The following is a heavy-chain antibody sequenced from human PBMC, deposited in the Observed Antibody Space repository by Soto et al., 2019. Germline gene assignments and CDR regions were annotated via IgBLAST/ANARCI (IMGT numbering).Heavy chain of an antibody. J-gene: IGHJ5*02. CDR3: TRGYFDSGHGYDL. Sequence: HGESLKISFKGPGQMFRNCWYGWVRQTPGKGLEWMGVIFFRDSESKLSPSFQGQVTFSVDKSRNTVCLQWSTLKASDSGVYYCTRGYFDSGHGYDLWGQGTQVTVSS. D-gene: IGHD3-9*01. CDR1: GQMFRNCW. CDR2: IFFRDSES. V-gene: IGHV5-51*01.